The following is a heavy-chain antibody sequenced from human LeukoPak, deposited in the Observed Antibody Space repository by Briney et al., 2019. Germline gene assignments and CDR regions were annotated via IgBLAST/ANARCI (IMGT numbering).Heavy chain of an antibody. Sequence: SETLSLTCTVSGGSISSGDYYWSWIRQPPGKGLEWIGYIYYSGSTYYNPSLKSRVTISVDTSKNQFSLKLSSVTAADTAVYYCARVGTALEAFDIWGQRTMVTVSS. CDR3: ARVGTALEAFDI. D-gene: IGHD1-1*01. V-gene: IGHV4-30-4*01. J-gene: IGHJ3*02. CDR2: IYYSGST. CDR1: GGSISSGDYY.